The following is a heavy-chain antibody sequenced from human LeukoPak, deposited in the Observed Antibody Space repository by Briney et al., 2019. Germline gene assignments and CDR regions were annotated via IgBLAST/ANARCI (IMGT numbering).Heavy chain of an antibody. J-gene: IGHJ4*02. CDR3: AREGSSSWYGNFDH. CDR1: GFTFSSYA. Sequence: GGSLRLSCAASGFTFSSYAMHWVRQAPGKGLEWVAVISYDGSNKYYADSVKGRFTISRDNSKNTLYLQMNSLRAEDTAVYYCAREGSSSWYGNFDHWGQGTLVTVSS. V-gene: IGHV3-30*04. CDR2: ISYDGSNK. D-gene: IGHD6-13*01.